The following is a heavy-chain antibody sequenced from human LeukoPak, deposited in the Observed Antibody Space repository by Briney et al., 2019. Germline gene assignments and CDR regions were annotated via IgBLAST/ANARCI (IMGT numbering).Heavy chain of an antibody. Sequence: PGGSLRLSCAASGFTLRSYDMSWVRQAPGKGLKWVAATSGSGVNSYYADSVRGRFTISRDNSQNTLYLQMDSLRAEDTALYYCAKEYSGYDFDYWDQGTLVTVSS. J-gene: IGHJ4*02. D-gene: IGHD5-12*01. V-gene: IGHV3-23*01. CDR2: TSGSGVNS. CDR1: GFTLRSYD. CDR3: AKEYSGYDFDY.